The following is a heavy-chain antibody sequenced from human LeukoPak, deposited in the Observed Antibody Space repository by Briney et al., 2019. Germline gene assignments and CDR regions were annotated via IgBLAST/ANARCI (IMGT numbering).Heavy chain of an antibody. CDR2: ISGRGGTT. D-gene: IGHD3-10*01. J-gene: IGHJ4*02. Sequence: PGGSLRLSCAGSGVSFSSYAMSWVRQAPRKGREWGSGISGRGGTTYYADSVKGRFTISRDNSKNTLYLQMNSLRAEDTAVYYCANGGITHRTNFDSWGQGTLVTVSS. CDR1: GVSFSSYA. CDR3: ANGGITHRTNFDS. V-gene: IGHV3-23*01.